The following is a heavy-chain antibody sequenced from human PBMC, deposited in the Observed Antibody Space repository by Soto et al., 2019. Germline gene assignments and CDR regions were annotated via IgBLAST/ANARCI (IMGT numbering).Heavy chain of an antibody. CDR3: ARFSYSSSWVGVWYYYSGMDV. D-gene: IGHD6-13*01. Sequence: GASVKVSCKASGYTFTSYGISWVRQAPGQGLEWMGWISAYNGNTNYAQKLQGRVTMTTDTSTSTAYMELRSLRSDDTAVYYCARFSYSSSWVGVWYYYSGMDVWGQGTTVTVSS. J-gene: IGHJ6*02. V-gene: IGHV1-18*01. CDR1: GYTFTSYG. CDR2: ISAYNGNT.